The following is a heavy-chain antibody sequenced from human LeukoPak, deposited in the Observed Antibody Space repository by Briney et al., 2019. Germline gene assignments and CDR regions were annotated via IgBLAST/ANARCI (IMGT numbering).Heavy chain of an antibody. CDR1: GFTFSSYV. Sequence: GGSLRLSCAASGFTFSSYVMHWVRQAPGKGLGWGAVISYDGSNKYYADSVKGRFTIARDNSKNTLYLQMNSLRAEDTAVYYCAKEPRYCGGDCFSLLDCWGQGTLVTVSS. V-gene: IGHV3-30*18. D-gene: IGHD2-21*02. J-gene: IGHJ4*02. CDR3: AKEPRYCGGDCFSLLDC. CDR2: ISYDGSNK.